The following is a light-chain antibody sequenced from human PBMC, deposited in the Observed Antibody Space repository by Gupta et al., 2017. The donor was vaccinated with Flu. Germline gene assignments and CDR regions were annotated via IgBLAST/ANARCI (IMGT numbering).Light chain of an antibody. CDR1: QSVSGN. V-gene: IGKV3-15*01. Sequence: ENVLTQSPATLSVSPGERATLSCGASQSVSGNLAWYQQKPGQTPRLLIYGVSTRATGIPARFSGSGSGTEFTLTISSLQSEDFAVYYCQQYNNWPLTFGGGTRVEI. CDR2: GVS. J-gene: IGKJ4*01. CDR3: QQYNNWPLT.